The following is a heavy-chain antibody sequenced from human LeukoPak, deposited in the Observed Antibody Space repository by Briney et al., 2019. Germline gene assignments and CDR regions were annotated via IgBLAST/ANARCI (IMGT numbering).Heavy chain of an antibody. D-gene: IGHD2-15*01. CDR1: GYSFITYW. CDR3: ARRGCIGGSCYAY. V-gene: IGHV5-51*01. J-gene: IGHJ4*02. CDR2: IYPADSDT. Sequence: GESLKISCKGSGYSFITYWIGWVRQMAGKGLEWMGIIYPADSDTRLNPSFQGQITISADKSISTAFLQWSSLEASDTAMYHCARRGCIGGSCYAYWGQGTLVTVSS.